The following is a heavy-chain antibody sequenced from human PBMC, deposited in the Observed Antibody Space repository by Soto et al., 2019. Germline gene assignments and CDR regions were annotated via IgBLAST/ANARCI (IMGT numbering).Heavy chain of an antibody. CDR3: SSEGPDWVFDI. CDR1: GLTFSTYD. Sequence: EVQLEESVGGLIQPGGSLRLSCAASGLTFSTYDMHWVRQPIGKGLEWVAALGTGDDTYYPDSVRGRFIVSRDNVKNSLYLQMDSLTAGDTAMYYCSSEGPDWVFDIWGRGTLVVVSS. J-gene: IGHJ2*01. V-gene: IGHV3-13*01. CDR2: LGTGDDT.